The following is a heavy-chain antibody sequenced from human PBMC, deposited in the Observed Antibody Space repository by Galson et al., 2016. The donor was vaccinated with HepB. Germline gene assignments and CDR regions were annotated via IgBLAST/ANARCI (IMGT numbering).Heavy chain of an antibody. J-gene: IGHJ4*02. D-gene: IGHD4-17*01. CDR3: AGDHGDYQRYFDT. CDR2: IYYNENT. CDR1: GTSISSYF. Sequence: ETLSLTCTVSGTSISSYFWSLIQQPPGKVVEWIGYIYYNENTKYNPSLKSRVTISVDNTKNQFSLKLSSVTAADTAVYYCAGDHGDYQRYFDTWGQGTLVTVSS. V-gene: IGHV4-59*01.